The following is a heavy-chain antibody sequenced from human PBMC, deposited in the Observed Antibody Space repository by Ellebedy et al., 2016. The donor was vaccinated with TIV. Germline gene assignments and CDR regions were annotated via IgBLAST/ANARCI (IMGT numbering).Heavy chain of an antibody. J-gene: IGHJ6*02. CDR2: INQDGSEK. CDR3: ARDGGYDYLFYYYYYGMEV. D-gene: IGHD5-12*01. CDR1: GFTFSSSW. V-gene: IGHV3-7*01. Sequence: GGSLRLSCAASGFTFSSSWMSWVRQAPGKGLEWVANINQDGSEKYYVDSVKGRFTISRDNAEKSLYLQMNSLRAEDTAVSYCARDGGYDYLFYYYYYGMEVWGQGTTVTVSS.